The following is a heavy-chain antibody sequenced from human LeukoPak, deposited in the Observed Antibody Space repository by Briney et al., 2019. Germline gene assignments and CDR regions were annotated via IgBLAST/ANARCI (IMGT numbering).Heavy chain of an antibody. J-gene: IGHJ4*02. CDR3: ARGSRDSSSYY. Sequence: GGSLRLSCAASGFTFSSYWMQWVRQTPGKGLVWVSRIDGDGSSTNYADSVKGRFTISRDNAKNTLYLQMNSLRAEDTAVYYCARGSRDSSSYYWGQGTLVTVSS. CDR2: IDGDGSST. CDR1: GFTFSSYW. V-gene: IGHV3-74*01. D-gene: IGHD6-6*01.